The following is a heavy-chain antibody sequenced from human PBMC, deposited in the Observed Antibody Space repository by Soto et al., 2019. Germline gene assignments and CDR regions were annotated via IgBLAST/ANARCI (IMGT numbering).Heavy chain of an antibody. J-gene: IGHJ4*02. V-gene: IGHV1-2*02. CDR1: GYTFTGHY. CDR3: GRGRSGQRVVFY. D-gene: IGHD5-12*01. Sequence: WASVKVSCKASGYTFTGHYIHWVRQAPEQGPEWMGEIGPESGATRYAQKFQGMVTMTMDMSITTVYMELSNLSPEDTDVYYCGRGRSGQRVVFYGAQGT. CDR2: IGPESGAT.